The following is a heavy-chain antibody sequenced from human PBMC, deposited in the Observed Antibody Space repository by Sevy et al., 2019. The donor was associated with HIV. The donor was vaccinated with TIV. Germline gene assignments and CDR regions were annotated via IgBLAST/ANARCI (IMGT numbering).Heavy chain of an antibody. Sequence: ASVKVSCKASGYTFTNYYIHWVRQAPGQGLGWMGWVNPLSGAAKSAQKFQDKVTMTRDTSIPTAYMELNYLISDDTAVYYCASPLGGVVVTYWGQGTLVTVSS. D-gene: IGHD3-22*01. CDR2: VNPLSGAA. V-gene: IGHV1-2*02. CDR1: GYTFTNYY. CDR3: ASPLGGVVVTY. J-gene: IGHJ4*02.